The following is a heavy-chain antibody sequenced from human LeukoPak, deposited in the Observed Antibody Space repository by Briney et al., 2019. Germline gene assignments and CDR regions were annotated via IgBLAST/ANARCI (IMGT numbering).Heavy chain of an antibody. J-gene: IGHJ6*03. CDR3: ARAAYYDFWSGYSNYYYYYYMDV. Sequence: PSETLSLTCTVSGGSISSYYWSWIRQPAGKGLEWIGRIYTSGSTNYNPSPKSRVTMSVDTSKNQFSLKLSSVTAADTAVYYCARAAYYDFWSGYSNYYYYYYMDVWGKGTTVTVSS. D-gene: IGHD3-3*01. V-gene: IGHV4-4*07. CDR2: IYTSGST. CDR1: GGSISSYY.